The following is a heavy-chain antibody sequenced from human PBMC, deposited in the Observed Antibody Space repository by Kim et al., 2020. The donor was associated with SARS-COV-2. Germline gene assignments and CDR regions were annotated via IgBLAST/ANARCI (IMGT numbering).Heavy chain of an antibody. CDR3: AKDRQSQLLSYWFDP. Sequence: GGSLRLSCAASGFTFSSYAMSWVRQAPGKGLEWVSAISGSGGSTYYADSVKGRFTISRDNSKNTLYLQMNSLRAEDTAVYYCAKDRQSQLLSYWFDPWGQGTLVTVSS. J-gene: IGHJ5*02. D-gene: IGHD2-2*01. V-gene: IGHV3-23*01. CDR1: GFTFSSYA. CDR2: ISGSGGST.